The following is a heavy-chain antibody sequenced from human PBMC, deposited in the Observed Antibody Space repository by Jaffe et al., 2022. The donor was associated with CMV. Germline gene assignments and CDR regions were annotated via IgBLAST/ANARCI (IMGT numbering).Heavy chain of an antibody. CDR2: INPSGGST. V-gene: IGHV1-46*01. CDR3: ARDPGRTGFYYYYGMDV. D-gene: IGHD3-9*01. CDR1: GYTFTSYY. Sequence: QVQLVQSGAEVKKPGASVKVSCKASGYTFTSYYMHWVRQAPGQGLEWMGIINPSGGSTSYAQKFQGRVTMTRDTSTSTVYMELSSLRSEDTAVYYCARDPGRTGFYYYYGMDVWGQGTTVTVSS. J-gene: IGHJ6*02.